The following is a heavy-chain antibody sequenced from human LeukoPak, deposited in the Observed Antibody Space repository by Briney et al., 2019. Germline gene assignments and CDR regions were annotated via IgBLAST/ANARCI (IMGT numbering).Heavy chain of an antibody. CDR3: ARGDYGSGSYYNDY. V-gene: IGHV4-39*07. CDR2: IYYSGST. Sequence: KPSETLSLTCTVSGGSISSSSYYWGWIRQPPGKGLEWIGSIYYSGSTYYNPSLKSRVTISVDTSKNQFSLKLSSVTAADTAVYYCARGDYGSGSYYNDYWGQGTLVTVSS. J-gene: IGHJ4*02. CDR1: GGSISSSSYY. D-gene: IGHD3-10*01.